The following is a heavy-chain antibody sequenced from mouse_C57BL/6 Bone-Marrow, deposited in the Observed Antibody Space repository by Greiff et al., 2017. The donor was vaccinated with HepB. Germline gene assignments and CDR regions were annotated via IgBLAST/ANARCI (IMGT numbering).Heavy chain of an antibody. CDR1: GYTFTSYW. V-gene: IGHV1-52*01. J-gene: IGHJ2*01. D-gene: IGHD4-1*01. CDR2: IDPSDSET. Sequence: QVQLQQPGAELVRPGSSVKLSCKASGYTFTSYWMHWVKQRPIQGLEWIGNIDPSDSETHYNQKFKDKATLTVDKSSSTAYMQLSSLTSEDSAVYYCARARGTGTGGYWGQGTTLTVSS. CDR3: ARARGTGTGGY.